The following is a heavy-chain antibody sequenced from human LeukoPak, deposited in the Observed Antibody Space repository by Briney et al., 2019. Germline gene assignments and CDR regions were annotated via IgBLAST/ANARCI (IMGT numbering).Heavy chain of an antibody. D-gene: IGHD3-22*01. J-gene: IGHJ3*01. V-gene: IGHV7-4-1*02. Sequence: ASVKVSCKASGYTFTSYAMNWVRQAPGQGLEWMGWINTNTGNPTYAQGFTGRFVFSLDTSVSTAYLQISSLKAEDTAVYYCARGRMNYYYDSSGFIRDVWGQGTMVTVSS. CDR1: GYTFTSYA. CDR3: ARGRMNYYYDSSGFIRDV. CDR2: INTNTGNP.